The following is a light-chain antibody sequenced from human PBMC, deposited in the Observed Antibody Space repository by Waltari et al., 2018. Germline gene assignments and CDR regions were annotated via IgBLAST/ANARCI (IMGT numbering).Light chain of an antibody. CDR3: QQYYSTPRT. J-gene: IGKJ2*01. Sequence: DIVMTQSPDSLAVSLGERATINCKSSQTVFFSSTNRNYLAWYQQKPGPSRKLLIYCASTRESGVPDRFSGSGSGTDFTLTISSLQAEDVAVYSCQQYYSTPRTFGQGTKLEIK. V-gene: IGKV4-1*01. CDR2: CAS. CDR1: QTVFFSSTNRNY.